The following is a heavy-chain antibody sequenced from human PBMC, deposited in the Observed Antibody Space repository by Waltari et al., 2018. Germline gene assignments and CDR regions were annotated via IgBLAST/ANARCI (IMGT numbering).Heavy chain of an antibody. Sequence: EVQLVESGGGLVNPGGSLRLSCAASGFTFSNFAINWVRQAPGKGLEWVSSISSTSSYIYYADSVKGRFTISRDNAKNLLYLQMNSLRADDTAVYYCARVGAIISLDYWGQGTLVTVSS. V-gene: IGHV3-21*01. CDR1: GFTFSNFA. D-gene: IGHD3-16*01. CDR2: ISSTSSYI. CDR3: ARVGAIISLDY. J-gene: IGHJ4*02.